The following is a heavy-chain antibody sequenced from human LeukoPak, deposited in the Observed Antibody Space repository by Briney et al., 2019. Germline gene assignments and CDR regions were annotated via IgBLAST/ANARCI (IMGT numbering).Heavy chain of an antibody. CDR2: IYHSGST. Sequence: SETLSLTCAVYGGSFSGYYWSWIRQPPGKGLEWIGSIYHSGSTYYNPSLKSRVTISVDTSKNQFSLKLSSVTAADTAVYYCARASQLWLQPYYFDYWGQGTLVTVSS. CDR1: GGSFSGYY. D-gene: IGHD5-18*01. J-gene: IGHJ4*02. CDR3: ARASQLWLQPYYFDY. V-gene: IGHV4-34*01.